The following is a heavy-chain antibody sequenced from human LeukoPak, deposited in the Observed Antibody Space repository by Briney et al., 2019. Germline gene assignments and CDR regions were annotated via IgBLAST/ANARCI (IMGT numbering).Heavy chain of an antibody. CDR3: ARDGLEAYGIDG. D-gene: IGHD3-22*01. J-gene: IGHJ6*02. CDR1: GFTFSSYA. Sequence: GGSLRLSCAASGFTFSSYAMHWVRQAPGKGLEWVAVISYDGSNKYYADSVKGRFTISRDNSKNTLYLQMNSLRAEDTAVYYCARDGLEAYGIDGWGQGTTVTGSS. V-gene: IGHV3-30-3*01. CDR2: ISYDGSNK.